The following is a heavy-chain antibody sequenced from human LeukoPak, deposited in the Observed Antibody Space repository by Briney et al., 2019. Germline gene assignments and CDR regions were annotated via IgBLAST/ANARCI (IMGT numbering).Heavy chain of an antibody. CDR3: ARPGTYYDFWSGYYDY. CDR2: IYSGGST. D-gene: IGHD3-3*01. Sequence: GGSLRLSCAASGFTVSSNYMSWVRQVPGKGLEWVSVIYSGGSTYYADSVKGRFTISRDNSKNTLYLQMNSLRAEDTAVYYCARPGTYYDFWSGYYDYWGQGTLVTVSS. J-gene: IGHJ4*02. CDR1: GFTVSSNY. V-gene: IGHV3-53*01.